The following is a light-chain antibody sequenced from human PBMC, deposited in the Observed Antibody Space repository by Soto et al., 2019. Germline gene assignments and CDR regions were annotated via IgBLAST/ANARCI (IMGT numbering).Light chain of an antibody. CDR2: DAS. CDR1: QSISNW. V-gene: IGKV1-5*01. Sequence: IQLTQSPSTLSASAGERATITSRASQSISNWLAWYQQKPGKAPKLVIYDASRWESGVPSRFSGSGSGTDFTLTISSLEPEDFAAYYCQQYNSYSWTFGPGTKVDIK. J-gene: IGKJ1*01. CDR3: QQYNSYSWT.